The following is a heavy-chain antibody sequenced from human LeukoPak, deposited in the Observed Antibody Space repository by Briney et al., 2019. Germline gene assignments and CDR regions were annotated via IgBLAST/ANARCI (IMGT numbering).Heavy chain of an antibody. CDR3: TRFRDGDIDFDY. J-gene: IGHJ4*02. D-gene: IGHD4-17*01. Sequence: PGGSLKLSCAASGFTFSGSAMHWVRQASGKGLEWVGRIRSKSNSYATAYAASVKGRFTISRDDSKNTAYLQMNSLKTEDTAVYYCTRFRDGDIDFDYWGQGTLVTVSS. CDR2: IRSKSNSYAT. V-gene: IGHV3-73*01. CDR1: GFTFSGSA.